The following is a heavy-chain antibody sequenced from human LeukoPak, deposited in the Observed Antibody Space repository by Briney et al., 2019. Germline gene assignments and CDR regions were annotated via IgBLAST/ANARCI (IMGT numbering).Heavy chain of an antibody. CDR3: VRGGYCSGTSCAHYDGMDV. J-gene: IGHJ6*02. D-gene: IGHD2-2*01. CDR1: GFSFSSYG. CDR2: IWYDGSHT. V-gene: IGHV3-33*01. Sequence: PGGSLRLSCAASGFSFSSYGMRWVCQAPGKGLEWVGDIWYDGSHTYYADSVKGRFTISRDNSMNTLYMQMNSLRGEDAAVYYCVRGGYCSGTSCAHYDGMDVWGQGTTVTVSS.